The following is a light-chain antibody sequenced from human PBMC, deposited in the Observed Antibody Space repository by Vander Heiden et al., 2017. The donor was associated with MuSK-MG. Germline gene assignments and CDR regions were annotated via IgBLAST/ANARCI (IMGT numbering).Light chain of an antibody. CDR3: QVWESASDHYV. V-gene: IGLV3-21*02. Sequence: SYVLTQPPSVSVAPGQTARITCGGNNIGSKNVHWYQQKAGQAPVLVVYDDNDRPSGSPERFSGSNTGNTATLTIARVEAGDEADYSCQVWESASDHYVFGTGTKVTVL. J-gene: IGLJ1*01. CDR1: NIGSKN. CDR2: DDN.